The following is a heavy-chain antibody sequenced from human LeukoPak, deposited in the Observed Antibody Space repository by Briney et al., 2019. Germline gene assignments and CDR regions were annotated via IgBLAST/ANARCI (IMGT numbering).Heavy chain of an antibody. CDR3: ARHLSGWGGFDY. CDR2: IYYSGST. J-gene: IGHJ4*02. CDR1: GGSMSSYY. V-gene: IGHV4-59*08. Sequence: SETLSLTCIVSGGSMSSYYWSWIRQPPGKGLEWIGYIYYSGSTNYNASLQSRVTISVDTSKNQFSLKLSSLTAADTAVYYCARHLSGWGGFDYWGQGTLVTVSS. D-gene: IGHD6-19*01.